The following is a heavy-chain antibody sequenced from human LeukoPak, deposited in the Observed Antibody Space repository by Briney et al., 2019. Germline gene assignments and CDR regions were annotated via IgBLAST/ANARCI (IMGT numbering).Heavy chain of an antibody. J-gene: IGHJ6*02. CDR3: ARGRYSYGWNYGMDV. D-gene: IGHD5-18*01. CDR1: GGSISSYY. CDR2: IYYSGST. Sequence: SETLSLTCTVSGGSISSYYWSWIRQPPGKGLEWIGYIYYSGSTNYNPSLKSRVTISVDTSKNQFSLKLSSVTAADTAVYYCARGRYSYGWNYGMDVWGQGTTVTVSS. V-gene: IGHV4-59*01.